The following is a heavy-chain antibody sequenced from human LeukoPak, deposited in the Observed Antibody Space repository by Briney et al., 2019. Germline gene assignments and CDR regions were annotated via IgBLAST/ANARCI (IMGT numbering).Heavy chain of an antibody. V-gene: IGHV4-34*01. CDR2: INHSGST. CDR3: ARGPYGDYRYYYYYMDV. Sequence: PSETLSLTCAVYGGSFSGYYWSWIRQPQGKGLEWIGEINHSGSTNYNPSLKSRVTISVDTSKNQFSLKLSYVTAADSAAYYCARGPYGDYRYYYYYMDVWGKGTTVTVSS. D-gene: IGHD4-17*01. CDR1: GGSFSGYY. J-gene: IGHJ6*03.